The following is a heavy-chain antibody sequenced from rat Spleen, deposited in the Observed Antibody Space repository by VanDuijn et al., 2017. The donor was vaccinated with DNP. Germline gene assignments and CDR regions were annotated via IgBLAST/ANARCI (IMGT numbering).Heavy chain of an antibody. CDR1: GFTFRDHN. J-gene: IGHJ2*01. Sequence: EVQLVESGGGLVQPGRSLKLSCAASGFTFRDHNMAWVRQAPKKGLEWVATINYEGSNTYYRDSVKGRFTISRDNAKSTLYLQMDSLRSEDTATYYCAKGMYTTGWGAYWGQGVMVTVSS. D-gene: IGHD1-6*01. V-gene: IGHV5-7*01. CDR2: INYEGSNT. CDR3: AKGMYTTGWGAY.